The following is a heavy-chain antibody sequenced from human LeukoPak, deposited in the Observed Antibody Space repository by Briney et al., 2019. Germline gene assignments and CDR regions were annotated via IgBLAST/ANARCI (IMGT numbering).Heavy chain of an antibody. CDR1: GGSISSSSYY. J-gene: IGHJ4*02. D-gene: IGHD3-9*01. CDR3: ASRRLGNDY. Sequence: SETLSLTCTVSGGSISSSSYYWNWIRQPPGKGLEWIGYIYYSGNTNYNPSLKSRVTISVDTSKNQFSLKVTSVTTADTAVYYCASRRLGNDYWGQGILVTVSS. CDR2: IYYSGNT. V-gene: IGHV4-61*01.